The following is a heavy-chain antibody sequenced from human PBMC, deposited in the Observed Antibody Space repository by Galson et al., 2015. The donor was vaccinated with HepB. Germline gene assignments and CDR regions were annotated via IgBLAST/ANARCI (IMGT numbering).Heavy chain of an antibody. V-gene: IGHV3-30-3*01. CDR1: GFTFSSYA. D-gene: IGHD3-3*02. J-gene: IGHJ4*02. CDR2: ISYDGSNK. CDR3: ARDLSMYLNYFDY. Sequence: SLRLSCAASGFTFSSYAMHWVRQAPGKGLEWVAVISYDGSNKYYADSVKGRFTISRDNSKNTLYLQMNSLRAEDTAVYYCARDLSMYLNYFDYWGQGTLVTVSS.